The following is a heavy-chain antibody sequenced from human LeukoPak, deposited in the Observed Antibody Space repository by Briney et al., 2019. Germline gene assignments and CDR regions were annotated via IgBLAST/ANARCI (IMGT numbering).Heavy chain of an antibody. CDR3: AGMTTGHDY. CDR1: GTSFTSYY. Sequence: SETLSFTRGVSGTSFTSYYWSWIRQTPGKGLEWIGEVNHSGYTNMNPSLKSRVTISVDTSKNQFSLMMTSVTAADTAVYFCAGMTTGHDYWGQGTLVTVSS. V-gene: IGHV4-34*01. J-gene: IGHJ4*02. CDR2: VNHSGYT. D-gene: IGHD4-17*01.